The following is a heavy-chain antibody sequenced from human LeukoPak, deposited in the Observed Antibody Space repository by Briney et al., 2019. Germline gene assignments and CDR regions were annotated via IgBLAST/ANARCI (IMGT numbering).Heavy chain of an antibody. J-gene: IGHJ4*02. CDR2: IWYDGSNK. Sequence: PGRSLRLSCAASGFTFSSYGMHWVRQAPGKGLEWVAVIWYDGSNKYYADSVKGRFTISRDNSKNTLYLQMNSLRAEDTAVYYCARSPADYSNYYFDYWGQGTLVTAPS. D-gene: IGHD4-11*01. CDR3: ARSPADYSNYYFDY. CDR1: GFTFSSYG. V-gene: IGHV3-33*01.